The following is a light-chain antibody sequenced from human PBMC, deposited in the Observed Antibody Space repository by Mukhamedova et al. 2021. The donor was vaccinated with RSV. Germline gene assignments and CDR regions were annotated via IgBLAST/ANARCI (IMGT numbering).Light chain of an antibody. Sequence: SNIGSNTVNWYQQLPGTAPKLLIYRNNQRPSGVPDRFSGSKSGNTASLTISGLQAEDEADYYCSSYTSSSTVVFGGGTKLTVL. CDR3: SSYTSSSTVV. J-gene: IGLJ2*01. V-gene: IGLV1-44*01. CDR1: SNIGSNT. CDR2: RNN.